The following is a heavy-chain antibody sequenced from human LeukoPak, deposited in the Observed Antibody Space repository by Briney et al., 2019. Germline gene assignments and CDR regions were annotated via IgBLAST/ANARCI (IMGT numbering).Heavy chain of an antibody. J-gene: IGHJ3*02. CDR2: INPNSGGT. CDR1: GYTFTGYY. V-gene: IGHV1-2*02. CDR3: ARDTVEMATKDAFDI. Sequence: ASVKVSCKASGYTFTGYYMHWVRQAPGQGLEWMGWINPNSGGTNYAQKFQGRVTMTRDTSINTAYMELSRLRSDDTAVYYCARDTVEMATKDAFDIWGQGTMVTVSS. D-gene: IGHD5-24*01.